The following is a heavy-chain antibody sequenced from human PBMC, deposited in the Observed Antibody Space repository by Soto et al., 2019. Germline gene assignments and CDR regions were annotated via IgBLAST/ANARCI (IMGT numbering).Heavy chain of an antibody. Sequence: GGSLRLSCAASGFTFSSYAMHWVRQAPGKGLEWVAVISYDGSNKYYADSVKGRFTISRDNSKNTLYLQMNSLRAEDTAVYYCARDPASRNYFDYWGQGTLVTVSS. CDR1: GFTFSSYA. CDR2: ISYDGSNK. J-gene: IGHJ4*02. CDR3: ARDPASRNYFDY. V-gene: IGHV3-30-3*01.